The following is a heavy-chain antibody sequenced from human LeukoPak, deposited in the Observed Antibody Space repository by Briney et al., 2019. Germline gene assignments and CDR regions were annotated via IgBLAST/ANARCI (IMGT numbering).Heavy chain of an antibody. CDR3: ARETGLVGATGALDY. J-gene: IGHJ4*02. Sequence: GGSLRLSCAASGFTFSSYWMSWVRQAPGKGLEWVANIKQDGSEKYYVDSVKGRFTISRDNAKNSLYLQMNSLRAEDTAVYYCARETGLVGATGALDYWGQGTLVTVSS. D-gene: IGHD1-26*01. CDR2: IKQDGSEK. V-gene: IGHV3-7*01. CDR1: GFTFSSYW.